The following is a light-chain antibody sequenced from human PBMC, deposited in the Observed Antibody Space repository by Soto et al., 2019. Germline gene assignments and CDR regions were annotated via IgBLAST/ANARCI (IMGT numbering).Light chain of an antibody. CDR3: QQYDNLPPLT. J-gene: IGKJ4*01. CDR1: QDISNY. Sequence: DIQMTQSPSSLSASVGDRVTITCQASQDISNYLNWYQQKPGKAPKLLIYDASNLETGVPSRFSGSRSGTEFTFTISSLQPEDIATYYCQQYDNLPPLTFGGGTKVEIK. V-gene: IGKV1-33*01. CDR2: DAS.